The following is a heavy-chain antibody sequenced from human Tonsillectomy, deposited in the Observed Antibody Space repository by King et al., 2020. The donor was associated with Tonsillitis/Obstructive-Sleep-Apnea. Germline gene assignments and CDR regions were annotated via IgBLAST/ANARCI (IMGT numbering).Heavy chain of an antibody. CDR2: ISGSVGST. Sequence: VQLVESGGGLVQPGGSLRLSCAASGFTFSSYAMSWVRQAPGKGLEWVSAISGSVGSTYYADSVKGRFTISRDNFKNTLYLQMNSLRAEDTAVYYCSKNPFLGYCSSTSCYDIGYYYYMDVWGKGTTVTVSS. V-gene: IGHV3-23*04. J-gene: IGHJ6*03. CDR3: SKNPFLGYCSSTSCYDIGYYYYMDV. CDR1: GFTFSSYA. D-gene: IGHD2-2*01.